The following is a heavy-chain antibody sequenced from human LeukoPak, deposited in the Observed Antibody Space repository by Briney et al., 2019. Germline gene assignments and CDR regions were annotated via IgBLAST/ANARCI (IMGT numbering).Heavy chain of an antibody. CDR1: GFIFSSYA. D-gene: IGHD5-18*01. Sequence: GGSLRLSCAASGFIFSSYAMHWVRQAPGKGPEWVAIIWYDGSNTYYAESVEGRFTISRDNSKNTLYLQMNSLRAEDTAVYSCARGLGYSYGYGIDYWGQGTLVIASS. V-gene: IGHV3-33*01. CDR2: IWYDGSNT. CDR3: ARGLGYSYGYGIDY. J-gene: IGHJ4*02.